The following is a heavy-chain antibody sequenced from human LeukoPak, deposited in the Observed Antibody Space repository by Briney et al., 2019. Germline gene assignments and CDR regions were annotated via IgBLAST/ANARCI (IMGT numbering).Heavy chain of an antibody. V-gene: IGHV1-2*02. CDR1: VYTFTGYY. D-gene: IGHD3-16*01. J-gene: IGHJ4*02. CDR3: VRVWGYAANLNY. CDR2: INPNSGGT. Sequence: ASVKVSCKASVYTFTGYYMHWVRQAPGQGLEWMGWINPNSGGTNYAQKFQGRVTMTRDTSISTAYMELSRLRSDDTAVYYCVRVWGYAANLNYWGQGTLVTVSS.